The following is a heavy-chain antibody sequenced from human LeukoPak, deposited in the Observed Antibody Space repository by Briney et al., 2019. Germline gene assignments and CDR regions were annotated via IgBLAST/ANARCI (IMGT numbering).Heavy chain of an antibody. CDR3: AKDGEDYYDSSGWYDY. J-gene: IGHJ4*02. CDR2: ISWDGGST. V-gene: IGHV3-43*01. CDR1: GFTFDDYT. Sequence: GGSLRLSCAASGFTFDDYTMHWVRQAPGKGLEWVSLISWDGGSTYYADSVKGRFTISRDNSKNSLYLQMNSLRTEDTALYYCAKDGEDYYDSSGWYDYWGQGTLVTVSS. D-gene: IGHD3-22*01.